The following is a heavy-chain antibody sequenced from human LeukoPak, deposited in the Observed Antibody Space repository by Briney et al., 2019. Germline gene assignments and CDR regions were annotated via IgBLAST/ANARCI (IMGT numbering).Heavy chain of an antibody. CDR3: AGGSLVTTKYYYYYMDV. Sequence: ASVKVSCKAYGYTFTGYYMHWMRQAPGQGLEWMGWINPNSGGTNYAQKFQGRVTMTRDTSISTAYMELSRLRSDDTAVYYCAGGSLVTTKYYYYYMDVWGKGTTVTVSS. D-gene: IGHD4-17*01. J-gene: IGHJ6*03. V-gene: IGHV1-2*02. CDR1: GYTFTGYY. CDR2: INPNSGGT.